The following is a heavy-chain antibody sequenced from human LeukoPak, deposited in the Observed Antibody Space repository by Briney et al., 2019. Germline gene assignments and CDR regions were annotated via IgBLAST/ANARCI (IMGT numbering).Heavy chain of an antibody. CDR2: IYYSGST. V-gene: IGHV4-39*01. J-gene: IGHJ4*02. D-gene: IGHD3-22*01. CDR1: GGSISSGTYY. Sequence: SETLSLTCTVSGGSISSGTYYWGWIRQPPGKGLEWIGSIYYSGSTYYNPSLKSRVTRSVDTSKNQFSLKLSSVTAADTAVYYCASDSSGYYFFDYWGQGTLVTVSS. CDR3: ASDSSGYYFFDY.